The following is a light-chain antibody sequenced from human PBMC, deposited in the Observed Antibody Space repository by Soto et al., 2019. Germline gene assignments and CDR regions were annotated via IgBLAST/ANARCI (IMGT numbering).Light chain of an antibody. CDR2: AAT. V-gene: IGKV3-20*01. J-gene: IGKJ4*02. CDR1: QSVADSY. Sequence: EVVLTQSPGTLSLSPGERATLSCRASQSVADSYLAWYQQKPGRAPRLLFSAATRRATGIPDRFSGSGSGTDFTLTISTLEPDDFAVYYCHHFGRSPDTF. CDR3: HHFGRSPDT.